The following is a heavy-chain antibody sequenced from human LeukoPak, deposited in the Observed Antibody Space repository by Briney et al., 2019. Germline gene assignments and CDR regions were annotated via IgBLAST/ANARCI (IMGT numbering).Heavy chain of an antibody. Sequence: GASVKVSCKASGYTFTGYYMHWVRQAPGQGLEWMGRINPNSGGTNYAQKFQGRVTMTRDTSISTAYMELSRLRSDDTAVYYCARVISGSYPTYYGMDVWGQGTTVTVSS. J-gene: IGHJ6*02. D-gene: IGHD1-26*01. CDR1: GYTFTGYY. CDR3: ARVISGSYPTYYGMDV. CDR2: INPNSGGT. V-gene: IGHV1-2*06.